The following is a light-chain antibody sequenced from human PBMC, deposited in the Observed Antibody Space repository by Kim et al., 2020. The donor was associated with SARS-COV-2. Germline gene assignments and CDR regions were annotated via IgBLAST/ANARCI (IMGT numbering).Light chain of an antibody. CDR2: QDS. CDR3: QAWDSSTYV. CDR1: KLGDKY. Sequence: SYELTQPPSVSVCPGQTASITCSGDKLGDKYACWYQQKPGQSPVLVIYQDSKRPSGIPERFSGSNSGNTATLTISGTQAMAEADYYCQAWDSSTYV. J-gene: IGLJ1*01. V-gene: IGLV3-1*01.